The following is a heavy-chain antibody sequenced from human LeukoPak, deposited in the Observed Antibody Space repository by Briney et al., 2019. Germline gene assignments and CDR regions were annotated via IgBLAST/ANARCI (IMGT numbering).Heavy chain of an antibody. CDR3: ATNSWELLRRDCYYMDV. D-gene: IGHD1-26*01. CDR2: FDPEDGET. CDR1: GYTLTELS. J-gene: IGHJ6*03. Sequence: ASVKVSCKVSGYTLTELSMHWVRQAPGKGLEWMGGFDPEDGETIYAQKFQGRVTMTEDTSTDTAYMELSSLRSEDTAVYYCATNSWELLRRDCYYMDVWGKGTTVTVSS. V-gene: IGHV1-24*01.